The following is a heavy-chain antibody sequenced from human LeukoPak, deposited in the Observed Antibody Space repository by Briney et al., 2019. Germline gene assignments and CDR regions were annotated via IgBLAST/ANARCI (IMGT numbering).Heavy chain of an antibody. CDR3: ARGYRELAVAGINYYYYGMDV. CDR2: MNPNRGDT. Sequence: PMASVKVSCKASGYTFTSNDINRVRQATGQGLEWMGWMNPNRGDTGYAQKFQGRVTMTRNTSISTAYMELSSLRSDDTAVYYCARGYRELAVAGINYYYYGMDVWGQGTTVTVSS. J-gene: IGHJ6*02. D-gene: IGHD6-19*01. CDR1: GYTFTSND. V-gene: IGHV1-8*02.